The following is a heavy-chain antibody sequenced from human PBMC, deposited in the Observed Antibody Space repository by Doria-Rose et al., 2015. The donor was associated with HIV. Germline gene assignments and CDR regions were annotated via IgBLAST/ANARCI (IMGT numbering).Heavy chain of an antibody. CDR3: ARFRPSRGIYYSLDV. Sequence: QVQLQESGPGLVKPAETLSLTCTVSGGSISSYYWNWIRQPPEKGLEWIGYIYSSGSTHYNSSLKSRVTISIDTSKNQFSLKLSSVAAADTAVYYCARFRPSRGIYYSLDVWGKGTTVTVSS. D-gene: IGHD3-10*01. CDR2: IYSSGST. J-gene: IGHJ6*03. CDR1: GGSISSYY. V-gene: IGHV4-4*09.